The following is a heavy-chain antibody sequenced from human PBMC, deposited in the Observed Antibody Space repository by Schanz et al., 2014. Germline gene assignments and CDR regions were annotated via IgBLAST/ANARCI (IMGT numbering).Heavy chain of an antibody. CDR3: VRVPSRDVSFDL. J-gene: IGHJ2*01. D-gene: IGHD3-16*01. Sequence: QVQLVQSGAAVKKPGASVKVSCKASGYTFSSYGITWVRQAPGQGLEWLGWIRPDNGHTTYSQKVRDRVIFTTDTSANTAYMELRSLRSDDTAHYYCVRVPSRDVSFDLWGRGTLVTVSS. CDR2: IRPDNGHT. CDR1: GYTFSSYG. V-gene: IGHV1-18*01.